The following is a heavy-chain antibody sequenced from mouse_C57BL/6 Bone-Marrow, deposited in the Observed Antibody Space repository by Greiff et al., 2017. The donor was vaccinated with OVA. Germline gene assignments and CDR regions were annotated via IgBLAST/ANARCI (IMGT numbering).Heavy chain of an antibody. V-gene: IGHV5-9*01. CDR3: ASDPHFDV. Sequence: EVNVVESGGGLVKPGGSLKLSCAASGFTFSSYTMSWVRQTPEKRLEWVATISGGGGNTYYPDSVKGRFTISRDNAKNSLYLQMSSLRSEDTALYYCASDPHFDVWGTGTTVTVSS. J-gene: IGHJ1*03. CDR1: GFTFSSYT. CDR2: ISGGGGNT.